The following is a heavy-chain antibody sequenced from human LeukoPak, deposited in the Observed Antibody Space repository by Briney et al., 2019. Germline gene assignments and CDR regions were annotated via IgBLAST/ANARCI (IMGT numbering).Heavy chain of an antibody. J-gene: IGHJ4*02. V-gene: IGHV3-33*01. CDR2: IWYDGSNK. CDR1: GLTFSSYG. CDR3: ARSRIAAFDY. D-gene: IGHD6-13*01. Sequence: GGSLRLSCAASGLTFSSYGMHWVRQAPGKRLEWVAVIWYDGSNKYYPDSVKGRFTISRDNSKNTLYLQMNILRAEDTAVYYCARSRIAAFDYWGQGTLVTVSS.